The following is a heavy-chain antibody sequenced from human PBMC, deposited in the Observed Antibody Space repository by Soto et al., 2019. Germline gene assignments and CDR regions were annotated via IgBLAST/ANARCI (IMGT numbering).Heavy chain of an antibody. CDR1: GFTFSSYD. CDR3: AKERKIAAAGTPPDY. Sequence: GGSLRLSCAASGFTFSSYDMHWVRQAPGKGLEWVAVISYDGSDKYYADSVKGRFTISRDNSKNTLYLQMNSLRAEDTAVYYCAKERKIAAAGTPPDYWGQGTLVTVSS. V-gene: IGHV3-30*18. D-gene: IGHD6-13*01. CDR2: ISYDGSDK. J-gene: IGHJ4*02.